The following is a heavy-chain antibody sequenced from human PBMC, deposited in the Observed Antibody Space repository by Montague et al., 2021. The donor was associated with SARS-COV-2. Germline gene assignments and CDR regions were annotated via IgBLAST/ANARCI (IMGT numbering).Heavy chain of an antibody. V-gene: IGHV4-59*08. J-gene: IGHJ3*02. CDR3: ARHGPFVVVTAIHDTFDI. D-gene: IGHD2-21*02. CDR2: IYYSGST. Sequence: TLSLTCTVSGGSISTYYWSWIRQPPGKGLEWIGYIYYSGSTNYNPSLKSRVTISVDTSKNQFSLKLSSVTAADTAVYYCARHGPFVVVTAIHDTFDIWGQGTMVTVSS. CDR1: GGSISTYY.